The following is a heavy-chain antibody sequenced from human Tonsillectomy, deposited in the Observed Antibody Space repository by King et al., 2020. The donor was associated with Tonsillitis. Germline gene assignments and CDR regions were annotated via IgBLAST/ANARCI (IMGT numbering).Heavy chain of an antibody. J-gene: IGHJ4*02. Sequence: VQLVESGGGVVQPGRSLRLYCAASGFSLSAYGIHWVRQAPGKGLEWVAVIWNDGSNKYNGDSVKGRFTISRDNSKNTVYLQMKSLRAEDTAVYYCAGDRDYGAPFNYWGQGTLVTVSS. V-gene: IGHV3-33*08. CDR3: AGDRDYGAPFNY. CDR1: GFSLSAYG. D-gene: IGHD4-17*01. CDR2: IWNDGSNK.